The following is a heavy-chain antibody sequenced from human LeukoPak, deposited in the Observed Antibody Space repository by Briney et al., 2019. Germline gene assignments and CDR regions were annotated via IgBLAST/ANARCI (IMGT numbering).Heavy chain of an antibody. D-gene: IGHD5-12*01. J-gene: IGHJ6*02. CDR2: IYYRGST. V-gene: IGHV4-61*05. CDR3: ARGAPGYVHPGGVDV. CDR1: GGSISSSSYY. Sequence: SETLSLTCTVSGGSISSSSYYWGWIRQPPGKGLDWIGYIYYRGSTNYNPSLRSRVTISLDTSKNQFSLKLSSVTAADTAVYFCARGAPGYVHPGGVDVWGQGTTVTVSS.